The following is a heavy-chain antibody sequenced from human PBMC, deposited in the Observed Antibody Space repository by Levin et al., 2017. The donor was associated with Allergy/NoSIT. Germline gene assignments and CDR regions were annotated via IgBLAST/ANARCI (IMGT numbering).Heavy chain of an antibody. V-gene: IGHV3-66*01. J-gene: IGHJ6*03. CDR2: IYSGGST. CDR3: AREIGKGITMVRGVIVYYDYYMDV. D-gene: IGHD3-10*01. CDR1: GFTVSSNY. Sequence: GGSLRLSCAASGFTVSSNYMSWVRQAPGKGLEWVSVIYSGGSTYYADSVKGRFTISRDNSKNTLYLQMNSLRAEDTAVYYCAREIGKGITMVRGVIVYYDYYMDVWGKGTTVTVSS.